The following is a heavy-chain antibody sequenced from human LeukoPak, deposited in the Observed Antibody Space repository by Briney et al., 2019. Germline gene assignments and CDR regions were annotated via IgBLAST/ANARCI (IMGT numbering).Heavy chain of an antibody. J-gene: IGHJ6*03. CDR1: GFTVSGNY. V-gene: IGHV3-53*01. D-gene: IGHD3-16*01. CDR3: AKAFRGLREYYYYMDV. CDR2: IYSGGTT. Sequence: GGSLRLSCAVSGFTVSGNYMSWVRQAPGKGLEWVSLIYSGGTTYYADSVKGRFTISRDNSKNTLYLQMNSLRAEDTAVYYCAKAFRGLREYYYYMDVWGKGTTVTVSS.